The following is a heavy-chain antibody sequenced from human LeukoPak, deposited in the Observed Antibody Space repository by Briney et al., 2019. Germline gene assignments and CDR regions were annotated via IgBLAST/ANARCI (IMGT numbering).Heavy chain of an antibody. J-gene: IGHJ6*02. V-gene: IGHV3-30-3*01. Sequence: PGRSLRLSCAASGFTFSSYAMHWVRQAPGKGLEWVAVISYDGSNKYYADSVKGRFTISRDNSKNTLYLQMNSLRAEDTAVYYCARDQDGTYYGMDVWGQGTTVTVSS. CDR1: GFTFSSYA. D-gene: IGHD1-14*01. CDR2: ISYDGSNK. CDR3: ARDQDGTYYGMDV.